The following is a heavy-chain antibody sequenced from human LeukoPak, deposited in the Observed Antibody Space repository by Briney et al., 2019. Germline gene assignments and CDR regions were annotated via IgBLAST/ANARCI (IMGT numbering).Heavy chain of an antibody. D-gene: IGHD6-6*01. Sequence: SGRSLRLSCTASGFTFDDYAMHWVRQAPGKGLEWVSGISWNSGSIGYADSVKGRFTISRDNAKNSLYLQMNSLRAEDTAVYYRATVKEDSSSSPPHYYYYYMDVWGKGTTVTVSS. V-gene: IGHV3-9*01. CDR3: ATVKEDSSSSPPHYYYYYMDV. CDR1: GFTFDDYA. J-gene: IGHJ6*03. CDR2: ISWNSGSI.